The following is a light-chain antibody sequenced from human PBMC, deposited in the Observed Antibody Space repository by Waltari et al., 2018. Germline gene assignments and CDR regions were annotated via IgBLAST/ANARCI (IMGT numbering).Light chain of an antibody. CDR3: LQDIQLPLT. V-gene: IGKV2-28*01. J-gene: IGKJ4*01. CDR2: LGS. CDR1: QRRLHSNGYTY. Sequence: DIVITQTPLSLPVTPGEPASISCRSSQRRLHSNGYTYLFRYLQKPGQSPQLLIYLGSNRAYGVPDRFSGSGSGTDFTLKISRVEAEDVGVYYCLQDIQLPLTFGGGTKVEIK.